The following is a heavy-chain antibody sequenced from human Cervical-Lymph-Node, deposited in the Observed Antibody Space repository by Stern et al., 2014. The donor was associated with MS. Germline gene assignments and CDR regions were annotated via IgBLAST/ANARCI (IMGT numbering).Heavy chain of an antibody. V-gene: IGHV4-31*03. CDR2: IYYSGST. Sequence: QVQLQASGPGLVKPSQTLSLTCTVSGGSISSGGYYWSWIRQHPGKGLEWIGYIYYSGSTYYNPYLKSRVTISVDTSKNQFSLKLSSVTAADTAVYYCAREGGSVVSIDYWGQGTLVTVSS. CDR3: AREGGSVVSIDY. J-gene: IGHJ4*02. CDR1: GGSISSGGYY. D-gene: IGHD3-10*01.